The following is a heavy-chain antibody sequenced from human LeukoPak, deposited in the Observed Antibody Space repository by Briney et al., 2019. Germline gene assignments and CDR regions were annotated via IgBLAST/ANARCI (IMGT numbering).Heavy chain of an antibody. J-gene: IGHJ4*02. D-gene: IGHD3-3*01. CDR2: INHSGST. Sequence: SESLSLTCAVYGGSFSGYYWSWIRQPPGKGLEWIGEINHSGSTNYNPSLKSRVTISVDTSKNQFSLKLSSVTAADTAVYYCARGGVTAFDYWGQGTLVTVSS. CDR3: ARGGVTAFDY. V-gene: IGHV4-34*01. CDR1: GGSFSGYY.